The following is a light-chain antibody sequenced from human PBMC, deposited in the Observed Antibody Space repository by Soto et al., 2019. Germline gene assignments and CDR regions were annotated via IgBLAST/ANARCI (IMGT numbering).Light chain of an antibody. V-gene: IGKV1-5*01. CDR1: QSISSW. CDR3: QQYKSYPWT. CDR2: DAS. Sequence: DIQMTQSPSTLSASVGDSVTITCRASQSISSWLAWYQQKPGKDTRRLIYDASSLESGVQSRVSGSGSGTEFTLTISSLQPDDFGTYYCQQYKSYPWTFGQGNKVDLK. J-gene: IGKJ1*01.